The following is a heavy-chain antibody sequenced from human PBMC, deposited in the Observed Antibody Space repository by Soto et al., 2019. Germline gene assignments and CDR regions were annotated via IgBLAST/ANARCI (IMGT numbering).Heavy chain of an antibody. Sequence: QVQLVESGGGVVQPGRSPRLSCAASGFTFSSYGMHWVRQAPGKGLEWVTVIWYDGTNKYYADSVKGRFTISRDNSKNTLYLQLNSLRAEDTALYYCAKGKSGSWPYYFDYWGQGTPVTVSS. D-gene: IGHD1-26*01. CDR2: IWYDGTNK. V-gene: IGHV3-33*06. CDR1: GFTFSSYG. CDR3: AKGKSGSWPYYFDY. J-gene: IGHJ4*02.